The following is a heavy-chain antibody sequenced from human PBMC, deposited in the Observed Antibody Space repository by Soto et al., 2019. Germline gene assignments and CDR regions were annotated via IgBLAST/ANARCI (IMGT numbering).Heavy chain of an antibody. Sequence: PGESLKISCKGSGYSFTSYWISWVRQMPGKGLEWMGRIDPSDSYTNYSPSFQGHVTISADKSISTAYLQWSSLKASDTAMYYCATHQYSNYYYYGMDVWGQGTTVTVSS. J-gene: IGHJ6*02. CDR1: GYSFTSYW. CDR2: IDPSDSYT. D-gene: IGHD6-6*01. CDR3: ATHQYSNYYYYGMDV. V-gene: IGHV5-10-1*01.